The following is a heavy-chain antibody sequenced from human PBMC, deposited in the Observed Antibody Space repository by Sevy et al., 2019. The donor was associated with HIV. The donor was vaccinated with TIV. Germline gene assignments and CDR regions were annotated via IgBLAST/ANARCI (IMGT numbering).Heavy chain of an antibody. J-gene: IGHJ4*02. Sequence: SETLSLTCTVSGDSISSDDYYWSWIRQPPGQGLEWVGHIYHNGDTYYNPSLKSRVTISVDTSKNQFSLKVTSSTVADTAMYFCTRAPLAQRQEYWGQGILVTVSS. CDR1: GDSISSDDYY. CDR3: TRAPLAQRQEY. CDR2: IYHNGDT. D-gene: IGHD3-3*02. V-gene: IGHV4-30-4*01.